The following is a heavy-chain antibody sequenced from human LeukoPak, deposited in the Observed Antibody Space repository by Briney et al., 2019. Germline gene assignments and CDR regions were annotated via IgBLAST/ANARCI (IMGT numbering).Heavy chain of an antibody. CDR2: IYYSGNT. CDR3: ARQTGSGLFILP. J-gene: IGHJ4*02. D-gene: IGHD3/OR15-3a*01. CDR1: GVSISSSNSY. V-gene: IGHV4-39*01. Sequence: SETLSLTCTVSGVSISSSNSYWGWIRQPPGKGLEWIGSIYYSGNTYYNASLKSQVSISIDTAKNQFSLRLTSVTAADTAVYYCARQTGSGLFILPGGQGTLVTVSS.